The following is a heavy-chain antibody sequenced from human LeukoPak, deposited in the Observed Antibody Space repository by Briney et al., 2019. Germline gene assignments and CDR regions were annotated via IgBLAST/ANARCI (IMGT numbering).Heavy chain of an antibody. CDR1: SSISSYY. CDR3: ARGLYDFWSPLGY. D-gene: IGHD3-3*01. Sequence: SSETLSLTCTVSSSISSYYWNWIRQPPGKGLGWIGYIYYSGSTNYNPSLKSRVTISVDTSKDQFSLKLSSVTAADTAVYYCARGLYDFWSPLGYWGQGTLVTVSS. V-gene: IGHV4-59*01. J-gene: IGHJ4*02. CDR2: IYYSGST.